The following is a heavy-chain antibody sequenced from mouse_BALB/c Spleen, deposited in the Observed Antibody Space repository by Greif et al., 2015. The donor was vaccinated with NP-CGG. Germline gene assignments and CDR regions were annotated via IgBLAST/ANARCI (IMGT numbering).Heavy chain of an antibody. J-gene: IGHJ2*01. CDR1: GYTFTSYW. CDR3: ARHYRYDY. Sequence: VQLQQSGAELVKPGASVKLSCKASGYTFTSYWMHWVKQRPGQGLEWIGEINPSNGRTNYNEKFKSKATLTVDKSSSTAYMQLSSLTSEDSAVYYCARHYRYDYWGQGTTLTVSS. CDR2: INPSNGRT. V-gene: IGHV1S81*02. D-gene: IGHD2-14*01.